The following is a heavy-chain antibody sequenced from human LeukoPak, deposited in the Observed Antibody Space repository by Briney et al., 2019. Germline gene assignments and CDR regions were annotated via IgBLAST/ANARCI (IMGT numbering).Heavy chain of an antibody. Sequence: GGSLRLSCAASGFSFSTYWMHWVRQAPGKGLVWVSRISSDGSSTTYADSVQGRSTISRDNAKNTLYLQMNRLRAEDTAVYYCARVGLHCSGGSCYDYWGQGTLVTVSS. CDR2: ISSDGSST. D-gene: IGHD2-15*01. J-gene: IGHJ4*02. CDR3: ARVGLHCSGGSCYDY. CDR1: GFSFSTYW. V-gene: IGHV3-74*01.